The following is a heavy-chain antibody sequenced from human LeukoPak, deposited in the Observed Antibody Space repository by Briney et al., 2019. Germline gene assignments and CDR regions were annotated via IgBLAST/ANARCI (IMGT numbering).Heavy chain of an antibody. CDR2: IKQGGSEK. V-gene: IGHV3-7*01. D-gene: IGHD2-2*01. CDR1: GFSLSTYW. J-gene: IGHJ6*04. Sequence: GGSLRLSCVASGFSLSTYWVNWVRQAPGKGLEWVANIKQGGSEKHYVDSVKGRFTISRDDAKNSVYLQMNSLRAEDTAVYYCARALEGIPAAKDVWGKGTTVTVSS. CDR3: ARALEGIPAAKDV.